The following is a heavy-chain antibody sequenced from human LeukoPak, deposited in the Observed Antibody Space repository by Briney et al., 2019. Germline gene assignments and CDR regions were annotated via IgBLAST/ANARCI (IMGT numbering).Heavy chain of an antibody. CDR2: ISSSSSYI. V-gene: IGHV3-21*01. CDR1: GFTFSSYS. CDR3: ARGLDIVVVPAAMLEYFQH. Sequence: GGSLRLSCAASGFTFSSYSMNWVRQAPGKGLEWVSPISSSSSYIYYADSVKGRFAISRDNAKNSLYLQMNSLRVEDTAVYYCARGLDIVVVPAAMLEYFQHWGQGTLVTVSS. D-gene: IGHD2-2*03. J-gene: IGHJ1*01.